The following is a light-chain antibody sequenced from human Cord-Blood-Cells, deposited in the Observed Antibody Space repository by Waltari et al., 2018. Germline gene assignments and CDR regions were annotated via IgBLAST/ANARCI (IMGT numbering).Light chain of an antibody. CDR2: GNS. Sequence: QSVLTQPPSVSGAPGPRVTISCTGRRSHTGAGTYIPWYQQLPGTAPKLLIYGNSNRPSGVPDRFSGSKSGTSSSLAITGLQAEDEADYYCQSYDSSLSGSVFGGGTKLTVL. CDR1: RSHTGAGTY. J-gene: IGLJ3*02. V-gene: IGLV1-40*01. CDR3: QSYDSSLSGSV.